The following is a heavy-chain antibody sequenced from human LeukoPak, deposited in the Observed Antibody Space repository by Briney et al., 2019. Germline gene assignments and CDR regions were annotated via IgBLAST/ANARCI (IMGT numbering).Heavy chain of an antibody. Sequence: PSETLSLTCTVSGGSITNYYWSWIRQAAGKGLEWIGRIYSSGSTNYNPSLKSRVTMSVDTSKKQFSMKLSSVTAADTAVYYCARAARDTIFGVVTAFDPWGQGTLVTVSS. CDR2: IYSSGST. CDR3: ARAARDTIFGVVTAFDP. D-gene: IGHD3-3*01. CDR1: GGSITNYY. V-gene: IGHV4-4*07. J-gene: IGHJ5*02.